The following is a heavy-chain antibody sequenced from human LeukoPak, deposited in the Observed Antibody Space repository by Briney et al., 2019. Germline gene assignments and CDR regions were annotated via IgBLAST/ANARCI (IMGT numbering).Heavy chain of an antibody. Sequence: SETLSLTCTVSGGSISSGSYYWSWIRQPAGKGLEWIGRIYTSGSTNYNPSLNSRVTLSVDTSRNQFSLKLSSVTAGDTAVYYCARAQVVVVTGFDAFDIWGQGTMVTVSS. CDR3: ARAQVVVVTGFDAFDI. V-gene: IGHV4-61*02. CDR2: IYTSGST. CDR1: GGSISSGSYY. D-gene: IGHD2-21*02. J-gene: IGHJ3*02.